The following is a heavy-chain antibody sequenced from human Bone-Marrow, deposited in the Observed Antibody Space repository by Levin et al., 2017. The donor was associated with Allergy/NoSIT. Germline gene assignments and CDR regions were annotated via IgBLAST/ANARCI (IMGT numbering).Heavy chain of an antibody. V-gene: IGHV3-30*03. D-gene: IGHD6-6*01. CDR3: VYSSSTDGVLMDV. Sequence: PGGSLRLSCGVSGLIFSSYGMHWVRQAPGKGLEWVSFISYDGNNQYYADSVKGRFTISRDNANNTLDLQMSSLRVEDTAVYYCVYSSSTDGVLMDVWGQGTTVTVSS. CDR2: ISYDGNNQ. J-gene: IGHJ6*02. CDR1: GLIFSSYG.